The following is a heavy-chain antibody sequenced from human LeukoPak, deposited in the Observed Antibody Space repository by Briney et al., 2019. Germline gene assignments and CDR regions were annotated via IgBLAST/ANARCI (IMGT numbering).Heavy chain of an antibody. J-gene: IGHJ6*02. CDR3: ARDRGYDYGKSYYYYGMDV. CDR1: GYTFTSYG. V-gene: IGHV1-18*01. CDR2: ISAYNGNT. Sequence: ASVKVSCKASGYTFTSYGISWVRQAPGQGLEWMGWISAYNGNTNYAQKLQGRVTMTTDTSTTTSYMELRSLISDDTAVYYCARDRGYDYGKSYYYYGMDVWGQGTTVTVSS. D-gene: IGHD5-12*01.